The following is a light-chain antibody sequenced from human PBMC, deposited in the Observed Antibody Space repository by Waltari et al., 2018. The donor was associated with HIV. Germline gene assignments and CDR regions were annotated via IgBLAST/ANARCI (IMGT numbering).Light chain of an antibody. CDR2: EVS. J-gene: IGLJ2*01. V-gene: IGLV2-14*01. Sequence: QSALTQPASVSCSPGQSITISCNGTISHSGRYDLVSLYQLHPGKAPKLMIYEVSNRPSGVSNRFSGSKSGNTASLTISGLQAEDEADYYCSSFTSSSSPVQFGGGTKLTVL. CDR3: SSFTSSSSPVQ. CDR1: ISHSGRYDL.